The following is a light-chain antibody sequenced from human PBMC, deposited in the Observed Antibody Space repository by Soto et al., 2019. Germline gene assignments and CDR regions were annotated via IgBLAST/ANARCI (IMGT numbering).Light chain of an antibody. V-gene: IGKV3D-15*01. J-gene: IGKJ2*02. CDR2: GAS. CDR3: QQYNNWPPLMCT. Sequence: EIVMTQSPATLSVSPVERATLSCRASQSVSSNLAWYQQKPGQAPRLLIYGASNRATGITARFSGSGSGTECTITISSLQSEDFAVYYCQQYNNWPPLMCTFGQGTKLEI. CDR1: QSVSSN.